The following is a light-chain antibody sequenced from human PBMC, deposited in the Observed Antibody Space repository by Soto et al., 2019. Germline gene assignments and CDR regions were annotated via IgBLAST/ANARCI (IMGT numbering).Light chain of an antibody. Sequence: AIQLTQSPSSLSASVGDRVTITCRASQGISSDLAWYQQKPGKPPKLLIYDASSLESGVPSRFSGSGSGTDFTLTISRLQPEDFATYYCQQCDRYPLTFGGGTKVEIK. V-gene: IGKV1-13*02. CDR3: QQCDRYPLT. CDR1: QGISSD. J-gene: IGKJ4*01. CDR2: DAS.